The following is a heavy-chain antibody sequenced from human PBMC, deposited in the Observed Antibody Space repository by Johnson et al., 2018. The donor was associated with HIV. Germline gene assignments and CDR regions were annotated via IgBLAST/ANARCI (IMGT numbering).Heavy chain of an antibody. CDR2: LSWNSGSI. J-gene: IGHJ3*02. V-gene: IGHV3-9*01. CDR1: GFTFDDYA. CDR3: AREFGQASSYAFDI. D-gene: IGHD3/OR15-3a*01. Sequence: VQLVESGGVVVQPGGSLRLSCAASGFTFDDYAMHWVRQAPGKGLEWVSGLSWNSGSIGYADSVKGRFTISRDNAKNSLYLQMNSLRTEDAALYYCAREFGQASSYAFDIWGQGTMVTVSS.